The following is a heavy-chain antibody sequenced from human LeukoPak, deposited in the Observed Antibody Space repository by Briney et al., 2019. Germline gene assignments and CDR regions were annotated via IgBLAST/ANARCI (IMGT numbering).Heavy chain of an antibody. CDR2: INPSGGST. D-gene: IGHD3-10*01. Sequence: ASVKVSCQASGYTFPSYYMHWVRQAPGQGLECIVIINPSGGSTSYAQKFQGRVTMTRDTCTSTVYMELSSLRSEDTAVYYCARDAGGWYYGSGINYYMDVWGKGTTVTISS. CDR3: ARDAGGWYYGSGINYYMDV. CDR1: GYTFPSYY. J-gene: IGHJ6*03. V-gene: IGHV1-46*01.